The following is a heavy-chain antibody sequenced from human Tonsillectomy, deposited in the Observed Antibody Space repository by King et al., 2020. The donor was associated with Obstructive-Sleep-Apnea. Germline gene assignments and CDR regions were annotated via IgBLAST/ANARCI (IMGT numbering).Heavy chain of an antibody. Sequence: VQLVESGGGLVQPGGSLRLSCAASGFTFSSYSMNWVRQAPGEGLEGVSYISSSSSAIYNADSVKGRFTISRDNAKNSLYLQMNRLRAEDTAVYYCAREYCTRTSCYDGFDIWGQGTMVTVSS. V-gene: IGHV3-48*04. CDR3: AREYCTRTSCYDGFDI. CDR2: ISSSSSAI. D-gene: IGHD2-2*01. J-gene: IGHJ3*02. CDR1: GFTFSSYS.